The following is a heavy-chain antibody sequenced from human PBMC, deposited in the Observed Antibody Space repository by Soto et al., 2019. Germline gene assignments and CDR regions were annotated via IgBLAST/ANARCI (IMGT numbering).Heavy chain of an antibody. CDR3: ARAFGKQGPFSGAFDI. Sequence: GGSLRLSCAASGFTFSSYGMHWVRQAPGKGLEWVAVIWYDGSNKYYADSVKGRFTISRDNSKNTLYLQMNSLRAEDTAVYYCARAFGKQGPFSGAFDIWGQGTMVTVSS. V-gene: IGHV3-33*01. CDR1: GFTFSSYG. J-gene: IGHJ3*02. CDR2: IWYDGSNK. D-gene: IGHD6-19*01.